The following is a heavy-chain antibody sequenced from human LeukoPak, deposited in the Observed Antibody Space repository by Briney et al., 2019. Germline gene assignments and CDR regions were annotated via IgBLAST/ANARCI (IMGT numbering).Heavy chain of an antibody. CDR2: IYYSGGT. Sequence: SETLSLTCTVSGGSISSSSYYWGWIRQPPGKGLEWIGSIYYSGGTYYNPSLKSRVTISVDTSKNQFSLKLSSVTAADTAVYYCARSAAGTNYYYYYYMDVWGKGTTVTVSS. CDR3: ARSAAGTNYYYYYYMDV. J-gene: IGHJ6*03. D-gene: IGHD6-13*01. V-gene: IGHV4-39*01. CDR1: GGSISSSSYY.